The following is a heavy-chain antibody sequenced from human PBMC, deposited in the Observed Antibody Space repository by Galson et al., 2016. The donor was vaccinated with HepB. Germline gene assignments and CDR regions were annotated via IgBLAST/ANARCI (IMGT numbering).Heavy chain of an antibody. CDR3: ARGQRGWPFFDYNGVDV. CDR2: IYHNTRA. J-gene: IGHJ6*02. D-gene: IGHD6-19*01. Sequence: ETLSLTCAVSGGSINNSSYWWSWVRQPPGKGLEWIGEIYHNTRANYNLYLKSRVTILIDKSKNQISLKLSSVTAADTAVYYCARGQRGWPFFDYNGVDVWGQGTTVTVSS. CDR1: GGSINNSSYW. V-gene: IGHV4-4*02.